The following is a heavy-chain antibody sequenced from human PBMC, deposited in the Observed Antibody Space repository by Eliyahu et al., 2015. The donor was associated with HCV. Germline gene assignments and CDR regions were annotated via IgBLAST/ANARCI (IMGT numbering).Heavy chain of an antibody. CDR3: ASGGGGIAVTGTGGWFDP. D-gene: IGHD6-19*01. CDR2: IHYRGXT. J-gene: IGHJ5*02. Sequence: QVQLQESGPGLVKPSETLSLTCTVSGGSITTYYXXWIRQPPGKGLEWIGYIHYRGXTNYNPSLKSRVTILMDTSKNQFSLNLTSVTAADTAMYYCASGGGGIAVTGTGGWFDPWGQGTLVTVSS. CDR1: GGSITTYY. V-gene: IGHV4-59*01.